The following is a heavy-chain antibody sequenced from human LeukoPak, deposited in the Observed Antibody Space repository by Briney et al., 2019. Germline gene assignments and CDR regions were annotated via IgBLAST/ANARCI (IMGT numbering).Heavy chain of an antibody. Sequence: GASVKVSCKSFGYTFTSNYTHWVRQAPGQGPEWMGVISPSGASTTYAQTFQGRVTMTRDTSTSTVYMELSSLRSEDTAVYYCARELYSSSWRAFDYWGQGTLVTVSS. D-gene: IGHD6-13*01. CDR2: ISPSGAST. CDR3: ARELYSSSWRAFDY. J-gene: IGHJ4*02. V-gene: IGHV1-46*01. CDR1: GYTFTSNY.